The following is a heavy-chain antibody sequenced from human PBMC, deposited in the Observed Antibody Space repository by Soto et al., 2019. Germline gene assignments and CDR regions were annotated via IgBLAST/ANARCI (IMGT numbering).Heavy chain of an antibody. J-gene: IGHJ4*02. Sequence: PGGFLRLSCVVSGFTFTIYGLHWVRQAPDKGLEWVALISYDGSNQYYADSVKGRFTISRDNSKNTLFLQMNSLRAEDTAVYYCAKDQASGQGSFDSWGQGTLVTVSS. CDR1: GFTFTIYG. CDR2: ISYDGSNQ. V-gene: IGHV3-30*18. CDR3: AKDQASGQGSFDS.